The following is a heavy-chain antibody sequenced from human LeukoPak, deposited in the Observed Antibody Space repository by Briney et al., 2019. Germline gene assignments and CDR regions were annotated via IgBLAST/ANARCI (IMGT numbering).Heavy chain of an antibody. Sequence: PSETLSHTCTVSGGSISGYYWSWIRQPPGKGLEWIGYIYYSGSTNYNPSLKSRVTISVDTSKNQFSLKLSSVTAADTAVYYCARTQTRWRPDPEAFDIWGQGTMVTVSS. CDR1: GGSISGYY. V-gene: IGHV4-59*01. CDR3: ARTQTRWRPDPEAFDI. J-gene: IGHJ3*02. D-gene: IGHD1-14*01. CDR2: IYYSGST.